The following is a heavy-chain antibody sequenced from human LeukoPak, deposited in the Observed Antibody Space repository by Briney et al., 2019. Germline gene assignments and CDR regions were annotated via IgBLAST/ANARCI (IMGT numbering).Heavy chain of an antibody. CDR3: AVGLRFLLV. J-gene: IGHJ3*01. Sequence: PGGSLRLSCAVSGFTFSSYDMHWVRQATGKGLEWVSAISTAGDTYYPGSVKGRFTISRENAKNSLYLQMNSLRAGDTAVYYCAVGLRFLLVWGQGTMVTVSS. D-gene: IGHD3-3*01. V-gene: IGHV3-13*01. CDR1: GFTFSSYD. CDR2: ISTAGDT.